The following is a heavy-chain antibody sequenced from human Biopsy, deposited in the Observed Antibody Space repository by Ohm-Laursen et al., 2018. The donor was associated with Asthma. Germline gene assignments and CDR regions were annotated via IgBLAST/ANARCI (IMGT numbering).Heavy chain of an antibody. CDR3: ARTHYDFLTGQVNDAFAL. CDR2: INAANGNT. V-gene: IGHV1-3*01. J-gene: IGHJ3*01. Sequence: ASVKVSCKASGYTFINYAIHWVRQAPGHSLEWMGWINAANGNTKYSQKFQGRLTISRDTSASTAYMDLSSLRSEDTAMYYCARTHYDFLTGQVNDAFALWGQGTMVTVSS. CDR1: GYTFINYA. D-gene: IGHD3-9*01.